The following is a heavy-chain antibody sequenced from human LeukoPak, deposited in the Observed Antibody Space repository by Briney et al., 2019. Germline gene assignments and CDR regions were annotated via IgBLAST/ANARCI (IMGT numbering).Heavy chain of an antibody. V-gene: IGHV3-21*01. Sequence: GGSLRLSCVASGLTFSSYNMNWVRQAPGKGLEWVSFISSSSSYIYYADSVKGRFTISRDNAKNSLLLQMNSLRAEDTAVYYCARGTPTTRDFDYWGQGTLVTVSS. J-gene: IGHJ4*02. CDR1: GLTFSSYN. CDR3: ARGTPTTRDFDY. CDR2: ISSSSSYI. D-gene: IGHD4-11*01.